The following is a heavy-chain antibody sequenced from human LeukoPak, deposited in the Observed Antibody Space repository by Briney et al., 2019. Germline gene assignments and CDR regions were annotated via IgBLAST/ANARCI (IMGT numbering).Heavy chain of an antibody. V-gene: IGHV1-2*02. CDR2: INPNSGGT. D-gene: IGHD1-1*01. J-gene: IGHJ4*02. Sequence: ASVKVSCKASGYTFTGYYMHWVRQAPGQGLEWMGWINPNSGGTNYAQKFQGRVTMTRDTSISTAYMELSRLRSDDTAVYYCARVKTNYWERRSYFDYWGQGTLVTVSS. CDR3: ARVKTNYWERRSYFDY. CDR1: GYTFTGYY.